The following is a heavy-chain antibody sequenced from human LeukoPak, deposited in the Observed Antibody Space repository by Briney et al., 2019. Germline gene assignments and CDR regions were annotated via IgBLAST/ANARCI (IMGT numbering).Heavy chain of an antibody. CDR2: IDPNSGGT. D-gene: IGHD3-9*01. V-gene: IGHV1-2*02. Sequence: ASVKVSCKASGYTFTGKFIHWVRQAPGRGLEWMGWIDPNSGGTDYAQKFQGRVTMTRDTSIATAYMDLSRLISDDTAVYYCARRDYDLLTTYSRAFDIWGRGTMVTVSS. CDR3: ARRDYDLLTTYSRAFDI. J-gene: IGHJ3*02. CDR1: GYTFTGKF.